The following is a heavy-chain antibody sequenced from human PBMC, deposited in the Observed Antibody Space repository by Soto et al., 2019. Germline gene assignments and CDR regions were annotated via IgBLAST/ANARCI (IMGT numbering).Heavy chain of an antibody. CDR3: ASMVRGVIMAFDY. V-gene: IGHV4-59*05. D-gene: IGHD3-10*01. CDR2: IYYSGST. CDR1: GGSISSYY. Sequence: SETLSLTCTVSGGSISSYYWIWIRQPPGKGLEWIGSIYYSGSTYYNPSLKSRVTISVDTSKNQFSLKLSSVTAADTAVYYCASMVRGVIMAFDYWGQGTLVTVSS. J-gene: IGHJ4*02.